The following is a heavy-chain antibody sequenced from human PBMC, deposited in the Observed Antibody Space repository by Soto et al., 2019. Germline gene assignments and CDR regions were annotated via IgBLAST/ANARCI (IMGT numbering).Heavy chain of an antibody. CDR3: ARDRAIAARPNWYFDL. D-gene: IGHD6-6*01. J-gene: IGHJ2*01. CDR2: IIPIFGTA. V-gene: IGHV1-69*01. Sequence: QVQLVQSGAEVKKPGSSVKVSCKASGGTFSSYAISWVRQAPGQGLEWMGGIIPIFGTANYAQKFQGRVTITADESTSTAYMALSSLRSEDTAVYYCARDRAIAARPNWYFDLWGRGTLVTVSS. CDR1: GGTFSSYA.